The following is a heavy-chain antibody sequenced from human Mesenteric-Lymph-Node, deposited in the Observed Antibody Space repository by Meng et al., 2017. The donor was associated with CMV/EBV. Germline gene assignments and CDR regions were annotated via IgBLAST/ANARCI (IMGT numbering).Heavy chain of an antibody. V-gene: IGHV3-7*01. Sequence: GGSLRLSCAASGLTFSTDWVSWVRQAPGKGLEWVANINEDGSDKYYLDSVKGRFTISRDNAKKSLFLQMNSLRGEDTAVYYCARDSFRFFDYWGQGAPVTVSS. CDR1: GLTFSTDW. CDR3: ARDSFRFFDY. D-gene: IGHD3-16*02. CDR2: INEDGSDK. J-gene: IGHJ4*02.